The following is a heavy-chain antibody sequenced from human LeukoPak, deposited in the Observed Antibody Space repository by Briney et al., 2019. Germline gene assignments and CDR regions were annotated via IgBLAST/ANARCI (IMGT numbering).Heavy chain of an antibody. CDR3: AKDPYSYGTGYFDY. J-gene: IGHJ4*02. D-gene: IGHD5-18*01. V-gene: IGHV3-30*18. CDR2: ISYDGSNK. CDR1: GFTFGSYG. Sequence: GGSLRLSCAASGFTFGSYGMHWVRQAPGKGLEWVAVISYDGSNKYYADSVKGRFTISRDNSKNTLYLQMNSLRAEDTAVYYCAKDPYSYGTGYFDYWGQGTLVTVSS.